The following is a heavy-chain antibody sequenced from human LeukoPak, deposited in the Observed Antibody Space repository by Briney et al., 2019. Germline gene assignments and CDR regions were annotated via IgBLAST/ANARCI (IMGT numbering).Heavy chain of an antibody. D-gene: IGHD1-26*01. Sequence: GESLKISCKGSGYGFTSYWIVWVRQMPGKGLKGMGIIYPGDSDARYSPSFQGQVTISADKSISTAYLQWSSLKASDTAMYYCARRRDLYSGSYYPFDYWGQGTLVTVSS. J-gene: IGHJ4*02. CDR1: GYGFTSYW. CDR3: ARRRDLYSGSYYPFDY. V-gene: IGHV5-51*01. CDR2: IYPGDSDA.